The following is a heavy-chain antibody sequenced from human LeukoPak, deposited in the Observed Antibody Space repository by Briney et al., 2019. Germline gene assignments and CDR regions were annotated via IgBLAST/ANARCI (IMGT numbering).Heavy chain of an antibody. CDR2: INPNSGGT. CDR3: PRKGLATSVPFDY. V-gene: IGHV1-2*06. Sequence: ASVKVSCKASGYSFTGYYMHWVRQAPGQGLEWMGRINPNSGGTNYAQKFQGRVTMTRDTSISTAYMELSRLRSDDTAVYYCPRKGLATSVPFDYWGQGTLDTVSS. J-gene: IGHJ4*02. D-gene: IGHD5-24*01. CDR1: GYSFTGYY.